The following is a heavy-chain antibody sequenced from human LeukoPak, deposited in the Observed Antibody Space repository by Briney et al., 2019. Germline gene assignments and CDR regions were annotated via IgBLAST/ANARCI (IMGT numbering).Heavy chain of an antibody. J-gene: IGHJ4*02. CDR3: ARDDNFGSVDDY. V-gene: IGHV3-74*01. CDR1: GFTFSSYW. Sequence: PGGSLRLSCTVSGFTFSSYWMHWVRQARGKGLVWVSRINIDGSDRNYADSVKGRFTISRDSAQNTLYLQMNSLRAEDTAVYYCARDDNFGSVDDYWGQGTLVTVSS. CDR2: INIDGSDR. D-gene: IGHD3-10*01.